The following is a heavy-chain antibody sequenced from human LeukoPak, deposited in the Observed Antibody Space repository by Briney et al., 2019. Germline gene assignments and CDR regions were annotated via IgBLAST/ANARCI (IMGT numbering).Heavy chain of an antibody. CDR2: INHSGST. J-gene: IGHJ4*02. CDR3: ARRWIAWYDY. CDR1: GGSFSGYY. Sequence: SETLSLTCAVYGGSFSGYYWSWIRQPPGKGLEWIGEINHSGSTNYNPSLKSRVTISVDTSKNQFSLKLSSVTAADTAVYYCARRWIAWYDYWGQETLVSVSS. V-gene: IGHV4-34*01. D-gene: IGHD5-12*01.